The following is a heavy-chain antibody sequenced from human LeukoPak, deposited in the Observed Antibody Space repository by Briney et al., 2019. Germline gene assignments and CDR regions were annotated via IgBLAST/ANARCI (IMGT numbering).Heavy chain of an antibody. D-gene: IGHD3-16*01. Sequence: SETLSLTCAVYGGSFSGYYWSWIRRPPGKGLEWIGEINHSGSTNYNPSLKSRVTISVDTSKDQFSLKLSSVTAADTAVYYCARGGYHDGGSFDIWGQGTMVTVSS. CDR1: GGSFSGYY. CDR3: ARGGYHDGGSFDI. J-gene: IGHJ3*02. CDR2: INHSGST. V-gene: IGHV4-34*01.